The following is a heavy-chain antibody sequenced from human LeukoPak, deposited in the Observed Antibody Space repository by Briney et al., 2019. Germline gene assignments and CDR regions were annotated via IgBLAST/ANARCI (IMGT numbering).Heavy chain of an antibody. Sequence: PGGSLRLSCAASGFTFNDYTMTWVRQAPGKGLEWVTSITGDCNYIFYADSVKGRFTISRDNAKNSLYLQMNSLRAEDTAVYYCASLDRAGNYYDSSGLGYWGQGTLVTVPS. V-gene: IGHV3-21*04. CDR2: ITGDCNYI. J-gene: IGHJ4*02. D-gene: IGHD3-22*01. CDR3: ASLDRAGNYYDSSGLGY. CDR1: GFTFNDYT.